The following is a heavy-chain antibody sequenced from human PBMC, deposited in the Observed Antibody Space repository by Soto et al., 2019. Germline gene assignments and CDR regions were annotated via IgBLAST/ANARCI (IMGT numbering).Heavy chain of an antibody. CDR3: AKTYYYDSSAKRPGYYYYYGMDV. CDR2: ISGSGGST. J-gene: IGHJ6*04. CDR1: GFTFSSYA. V-gene: IGHV3-23*01. Sequence: GGSLRLSCAASGFTFSSYAMSWVRQAPGKGLEWVSAISGSGGSTYYADSVKGRFTISRDNSKNTLYLQMNSLRAEDTAVYYCAKTYYYDSSAKRPGYYYYYGMDVWGKGTTVTVSS. D-gene: IGHD3-22*01.